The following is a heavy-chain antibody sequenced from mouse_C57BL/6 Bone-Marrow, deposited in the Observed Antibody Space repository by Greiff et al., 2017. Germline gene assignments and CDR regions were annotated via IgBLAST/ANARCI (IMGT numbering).Heavy chain of an antibody. CDR2: IHPNSGST. CDR1: GYTFTSYW. CDR3: ARSGTTVVARYWYFDV. Sequence: VKLKQPGAELVKPGASVKLSCKASGYTFTSYWMHWVKQRPGQGLEWIGMIHPNSGSTNYNEKFKSKATLTVDKSSSTAYMQLSSLTSEDSAVYYCARSGTTVVARYWYFDVWGTGTTVTVSS. D-gene: IGHD1-1*01. J-gene: IGHJ1*03. V-gene: IGHV1-64*01.